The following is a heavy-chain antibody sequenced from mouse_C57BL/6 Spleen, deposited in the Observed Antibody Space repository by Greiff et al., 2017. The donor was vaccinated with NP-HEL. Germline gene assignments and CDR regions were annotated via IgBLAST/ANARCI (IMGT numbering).Heavy chain of an antibody. V-gene: IGHV1-78*01. CDR2: IYPRDGST. D-gene: IGHD1-1*01. CDR1: GYTFTDHT. CDR3: ANYYGSSYWYFDV. J-gene: IGHJ1*03. Sequence: QVQLKESDAELVKPGASVKISCKVSGYTFTDHTIHWMKQRPEQGLEWIGSIYPRDGSTKYNEKFKGKATLTAAKSSSTAYMQLNSLTSEYSAVYFCANYYGSSYWYFDVWGTGTTVTVSS.